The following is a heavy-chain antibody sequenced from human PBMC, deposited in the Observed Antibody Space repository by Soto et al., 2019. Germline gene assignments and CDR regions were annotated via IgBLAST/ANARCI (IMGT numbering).Heavy chain of an antibody. Sequence: SETLSLTCTVSGGSISSGGYYWSWIRQHPGKGLEWIGYIYYSGSTYYNPSLKSRVTISVDTSKNQFSLKLSSVTAADTAVYYCARTREIRGRTFDYWGQGTLVTVSS. J-gene: IGHJ4*02. CDR3: ARTREIRGRTFDY. CDR1: GGSISSGGYY. CDR2: IYYSGST. D-gene: IGHD3-10*01. V-gene: IGHV4-31*03.